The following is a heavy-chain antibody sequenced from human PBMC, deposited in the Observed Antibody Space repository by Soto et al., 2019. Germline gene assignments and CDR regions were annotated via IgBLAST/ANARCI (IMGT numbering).Heavy chain of an antibody. D-gene: IGHD3-3*01. CDR2: VYHTGRT. V-gene: IGHV4-61*01. CDR1: GASFKSGSYS. CDR3: ARDFAYFDS. Sequence: ESLSLACAVSGASFKSGSYSGSWIRQPPGKGLEWIGYVYHTGRTSYNPSLKSRVSISMDTSKNQFSLNLDSVTAADTAVYFCARDFAYFDSWGQGTLVTVYS. J-gene: IGHJ4*02.